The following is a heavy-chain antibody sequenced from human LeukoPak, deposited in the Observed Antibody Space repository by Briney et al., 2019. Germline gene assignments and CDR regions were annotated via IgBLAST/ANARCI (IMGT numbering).Heavy chain of an antibody. J-gene: IGHJ4*02. V-gene: IGHV3-30*18. CDR3: AKSGCTNGVCSYDY. Sequence: GRSLRLSCAASGFTFSSYGMHWVRQAPGKGLEWVAVISYDGSNKYYADSVKGRFTISRDNSKNTLYLQMNSLRAEDTAVYYCAKSGCTNGVCSYDYWGQGTLVTVSS. CDR1: GFTFSSYG. D-gene: IGHD2-8*01. CDR2: ISYDGSNK.